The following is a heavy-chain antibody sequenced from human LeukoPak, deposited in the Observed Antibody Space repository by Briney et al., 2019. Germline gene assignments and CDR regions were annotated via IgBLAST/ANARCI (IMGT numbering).Heavy chain of an antibody. Sequence: SETLSLTCSVSGYSFTSGHYWGWIRQPPGRGLEWIANIYHTGSAHYNPSLKSRVTISVDTSKNQFSLKLSSVTAADTAVYYCARYCTSTTCILRGFDYWGQGTLVTVSS. D-gene: IGHD2-2*01. CDR1: GYSFTSGHY. CDR2: IYHTGSA. J-gene: IGHJ4*02. CDR3: ARYCTSTTCILRGFDY. V-gene: IGHV4-38-2*01.